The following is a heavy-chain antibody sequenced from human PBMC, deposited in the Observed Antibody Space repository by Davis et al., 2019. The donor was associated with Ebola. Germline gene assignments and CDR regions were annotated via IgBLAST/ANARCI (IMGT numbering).Heavy chain of an antibody. CDR3: ARHECVADCSEFDF. V-gene: IGHV5-10-1*01. D-gene: IGHD2-21*02. CDR2: IDPGDSYV. J-gene: IGHJ4*02. CDR1: GYTFARYW. Sequence: GESLKISCQASGYTFARYWISWVRQRPGKGLEWMGKIDPGDSYVKYSPSFQGHVTFSADRSTSVVYLQWTSLEASDTATYYCARHECVADCSEFDFWGQGTWVTVSS.